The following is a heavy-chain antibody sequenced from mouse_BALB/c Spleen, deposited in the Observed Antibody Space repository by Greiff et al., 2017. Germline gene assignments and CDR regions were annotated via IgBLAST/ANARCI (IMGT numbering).Heavy chain of an antibody. V-gene: IGHV1S45*01. CDR3: ARYDGYSAWFAY. D-gene: IGHD2-3*01. J-gene: IGHJ3*01. CDR2: INPYNDYT. CDR1: GYTFTNHH. Sequence: EVKLMESGAELVRPGASVKISCKAFGYTFTNHHINWVKQRPGQGLDWIGYINPYNDYTSYNQKFKGKATLTVDKSSSTAYMELSSLTSEDSAVYYCARYDGYSAWFAYWGQGTLVTVSA.